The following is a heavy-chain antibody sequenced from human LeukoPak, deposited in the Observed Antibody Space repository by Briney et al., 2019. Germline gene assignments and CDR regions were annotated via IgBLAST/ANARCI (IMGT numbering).Heavy chain of an antibody. CDR1: GYTFTGYY. CDR3: ARAGTENFSNNWFDP. J-gene: IGHJ5*02. V-gene: IGHV1-69*05. CDR2: IIPIFGTA. D-gene: IGHD3-10*01. Sequence: ASVKVSCKASGYTFTGYYMHWVRQAPGQGLEWMGRIIPIFGTANYAQKFQGRVTITTDESTSTAYMELSSLRSEDTAVYYCARAGTENFSNNWFDPWGQGTLVTVSS.